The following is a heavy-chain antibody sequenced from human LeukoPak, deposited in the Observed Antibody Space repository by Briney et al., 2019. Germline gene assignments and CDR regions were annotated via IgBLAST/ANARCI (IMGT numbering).Heavy chain of an antibody. CDR1: GFTFINFA. V-gene: IGHV3-23*01. D-gene: IGHD1-26*01. J-gene: IGHJ4*02. CDR2: ISDSGGST. Sequence: PGGSLRLSCGASGFTFINFAMSWVRQAPGEGLEWVSVISDSGGSTYYADSVKGRFTISRDNSKNTLYLQMNSLGAEDTAVYYCVKDSSRVSGNYDYFDYWGQGALVTVSS. CDR3: VKDSSRVSGNYDYFDY.